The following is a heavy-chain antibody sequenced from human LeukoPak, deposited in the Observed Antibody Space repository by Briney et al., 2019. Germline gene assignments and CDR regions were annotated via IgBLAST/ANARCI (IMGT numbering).Heavy chain of an antibody. CDR2: IYYTGNT. J-gene: IGHJ5*01. CDR3: VRESRGWYKDS. CDR1: GDSITGYY. Sequence: SETLSLTCSVSGDSITGYYWGWIRQPPGKGLEWIGNIYYTGNTYYNSSLKSRVTISLDTSKNQFSLSLYSVTAADTAVYYCVRESRGWYKDSWGQGTLVTVSS. V-gene: IGHV4-38-2*02. D-gene: IGHD6-19*01.